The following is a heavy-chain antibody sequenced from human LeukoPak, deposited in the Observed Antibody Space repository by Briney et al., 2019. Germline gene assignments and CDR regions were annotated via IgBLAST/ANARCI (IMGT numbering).Heavy chain of an antibody. CDR3: AKDGSWGDYQFYFYMDV. Sequence: GGSLRLSCEASGFTFGSFAMSWVRQAPGKGLEWVSGISGSGYTYYADSVKGRFTISRDNSKNTLYIEMNSLRAEDTALYFCAKDGSWGDYQFYFYMDVWGIGTTVTVSS. CDR2: ISGSGYT. V-gene: IGHV3-23*01. CDR1: GFTFGSFA. D-gene: IGHD2-2*01. J-gene: IGHJ6*03.